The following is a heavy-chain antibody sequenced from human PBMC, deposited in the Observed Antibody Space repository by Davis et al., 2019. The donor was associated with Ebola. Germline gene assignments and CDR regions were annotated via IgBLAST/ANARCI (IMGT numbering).Heavy chain of an antibody. CDR1: GYSFTSYW. CDR2: IYPGYSDT. Sequence: GESLKISRKGSGYSFTSYWIGRVRQMPGKGLEWMGIIYPGYSDTRYSPSFQGQVTISADKSISTAYLQWSSLKASDTAMYYCARHRLGDYVPYYYGMDVWGQGTTVTVSS. V-gene: IGHV5-51*01. CDR3: ARHRLGDYVPYYYGMDV. J-gene: IGHJ6*02. D-gene: IGHD4-17*01.